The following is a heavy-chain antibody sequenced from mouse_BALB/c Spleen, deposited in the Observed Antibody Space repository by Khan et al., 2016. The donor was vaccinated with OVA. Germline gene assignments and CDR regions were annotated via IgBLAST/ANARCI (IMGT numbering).Heavy chain of an antibody. D-gene: IGHD1-1*01. CDR3: ERIYGSDFDY. J-gene: IGHJ2*01. CDR1: GYSFTGYC. V-gene: IGHV1-20*02. Sequence: VQLQQSGPELVKPGASVKISCKASGYSFTGYCMNWVMQSHGKSLEWIGRINPHIGETFYNQKFKGKATLTVDESSSTAHMELRSLASEDSAVYYCERIYGSDFDYWGQGTTLTVSS. CDR2: INPHIGET.